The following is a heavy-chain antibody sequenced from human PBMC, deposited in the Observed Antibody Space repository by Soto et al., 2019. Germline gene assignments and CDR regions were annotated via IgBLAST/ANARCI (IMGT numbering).Heavy chain of an antibody. V-gene: IGHV2-5*02. CDR2: LYWDDDK. Sequence: QITLKESGPTLVKPTQTLTLTCTFSGFSLSTNGVGVAWIRQPPGKALEWLALLYWDDDKRYSPSLKSRLTIPKDTPNTQVALTMTTMAPVDTPTYYGAHRTIGQLDKGFAYGGQGTRVTVSS. CDR1: GFSLSTNGVG. CDR3: AHRTIGQLDKGFAY. D-gene: IGHD6-6*01. J-gene: IGHJ4*02.